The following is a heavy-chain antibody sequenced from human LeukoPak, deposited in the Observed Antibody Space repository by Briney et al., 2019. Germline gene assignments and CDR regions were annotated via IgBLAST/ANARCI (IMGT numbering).Heavy chain of an antibody. J-gene: IGHJ4*02. Sequence: ASVKVSCKASGYTFTGYYMHWVRQAPGQGLEWMGWINPNSGGTNYAQEFQGRVTMTRDTSISTAYMELSRLTADDTAVYYCARGHDILTGAPRVVYYWGQGTLVTVSS. D-gene: IGHD3-9*01. CDR3: ARGHDILTGAPRVVYY. CDR2: INPNSGGT. CDR1: GYTFTGYY. V-gene: IGHV1-2*02.